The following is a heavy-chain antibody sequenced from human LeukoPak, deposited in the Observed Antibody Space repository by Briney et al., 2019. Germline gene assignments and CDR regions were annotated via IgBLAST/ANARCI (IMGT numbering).Heavy chain of an antibody. CDR3: ASLYGSGSDGLAFDI. D-gene: IGHD3-10*01. CDR1: GYSLTSYW. V-gene: IGHV5-51*01. CDR2: IYPGDYDT. J-gene: IGHJ3*02. Sequence: GEALKISCKGSGYSLTSYWIGWVRQVPGKGLEWMGRIYPGDYDTRYSPPFQGQVTISADKSISTAYLQWSSLKASDTAMYYCASLYGSGSDGLAFDIWGQGTMVTVSS.